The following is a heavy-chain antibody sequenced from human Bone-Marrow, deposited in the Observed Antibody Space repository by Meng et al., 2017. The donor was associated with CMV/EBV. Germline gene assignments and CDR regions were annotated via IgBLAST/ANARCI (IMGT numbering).Heavy chain of an antibody. Sequence: QVEPHDSVPCMVKLLQSLLPTCTVYGGSISSDTWSSFRQPAGKGLEWIGRSYTSGSTNYNPSLKSRVTMSVDTSKNQFSLKLSSVTAADTAVYYCARDITMIVVDHMGWFDPWGQGTLVTVSS. D-gene: IGHD3-22*01. CDR1: GGSISSDT. J-gene: IGHJ5*02. CDR2: SYTSGST. CDR3: ARDITMIVVDHMGWFDP. V-gene: IGHV4-4*07.